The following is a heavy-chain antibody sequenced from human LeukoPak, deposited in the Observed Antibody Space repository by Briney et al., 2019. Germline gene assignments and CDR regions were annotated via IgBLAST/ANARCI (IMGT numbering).Heavy chain of an antibody. CDR2: IGSSGENT. CDR1: GFTFSDYT. Sequence: PGGSLRLSCVASGFTFSDYTMHWVRQAPGKGLEYVAAIGSSGENTYYVISVKGRFFISRDNSKNTLYLQMGSLRAEDMALYYCARGDSLPVLDYWGQGTLVSVSS. D-gene: IGHD3-22*01. J-gene: IGHJ4*02. V-gene: IGHV3-64*01. CDR3: ARGDSLPVLDY.